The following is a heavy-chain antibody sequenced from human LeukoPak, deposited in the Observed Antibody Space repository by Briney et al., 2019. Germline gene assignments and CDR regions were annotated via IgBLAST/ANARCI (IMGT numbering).Heavy chain of an antibody. CDR2: ISYDGSNK. J-gene: IGHJ4*02. Sequence: GGSLRLSCAASGFTFSSYGMHWVRQAPGKGLEWVAVISYDGSNKYYADSVKGRFTISRDNSKNTLYLQMNSLRAEDTAVYYCASQGYCSSTSCYLPWVNWGQGTLVTVSS. CDR1: GFTFSSYG. CDR3: ASQGYCSSTSCYLPWVN. D-gene: IGHD2-2*01. V-gene: IGHV3-30*03.